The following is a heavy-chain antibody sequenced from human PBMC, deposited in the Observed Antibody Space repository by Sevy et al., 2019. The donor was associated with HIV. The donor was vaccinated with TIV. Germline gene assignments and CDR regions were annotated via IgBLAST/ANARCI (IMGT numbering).Heavy chain of an antibody. CDR2: ISNDGSDK. CDR3: ANSRGKYDGSSWLYYHYAVDV. Sequence: GGSLRLSCVASGLPFSRLGMHWVRQAPGRGLEWVAIISNDGSDKDYAHSVKGRFTISRDNSKDMLYLQMNSLRLEDTAVYYCANSRGKYDGSSWLYYHYAVDVWGQGTTVTVSS. D-gene: IGHD6-13*01. CDR1: GLPFSRLG. J-gene: IGHJ6*02. V-gene: IGHV3-30*18.